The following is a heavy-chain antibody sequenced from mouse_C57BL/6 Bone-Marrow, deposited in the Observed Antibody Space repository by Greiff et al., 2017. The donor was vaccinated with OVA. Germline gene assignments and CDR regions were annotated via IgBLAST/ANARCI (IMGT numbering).Heavy chain of an antibody. CDR1: GYTFTSYW. J-gene: IGHJ1*03. V-gene: IGHV1-55*01. D-gene: IGHD1-1*01. CDR2: IYPGSGST. CDR3: AGSYFGSSYWDFDV. Sequence: QVQLQQPGAELVKPGASVKMSCKASGYTFTSYWITWVKQRPGQGLEWIGDIYPGSGSTNYNEKFKSKATLTVDTSSSTAYMQHSSLTSEDSAIYYCAGSYFGSSYWDFDVWGTGTTVTVSS.